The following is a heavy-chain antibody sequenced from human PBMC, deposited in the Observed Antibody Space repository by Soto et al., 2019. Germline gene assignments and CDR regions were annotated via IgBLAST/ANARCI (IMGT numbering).Heavy chain of an antibody. V-gene: IGHV3-74*01. Sequence: GVLRLSCAASGFTFSNYWMHWVRQAPGKGLVWVSRIKSDGISTNYADSVKGRFTISRDNAKNTLYLQMNSLRAEDTAVYYCARDNWNSFWGQGTLVTVSS. J-gene: IGHJ4*02. CDR1: GFTFSNYW. CDR2: IKSDGIST. CDR3: ARDNWNSF. D-gene: IGHD1-7*01.